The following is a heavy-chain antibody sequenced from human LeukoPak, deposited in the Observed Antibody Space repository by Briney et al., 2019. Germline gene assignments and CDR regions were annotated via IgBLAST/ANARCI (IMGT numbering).Heavy chain of an antibody. D-gene: IGHD1-26*01. J-gene: IGHJ4*02. CDR1: GFTFSSYS. V-gene: IGHV3-21*01. Sequence: PGGSLRLSCAASGFTFSSYSMNWVRQAPGKGLEWVSSISSSSSYIYYADSVKGRFTISRDNAKNSLYLQMNSLRAEDTAVYYCASWPRWELPETEPKYDYGGQGTLVTVSS. CDR3: ASWPRWELPETEPKYDY. CDR2: ISSSSSYI.